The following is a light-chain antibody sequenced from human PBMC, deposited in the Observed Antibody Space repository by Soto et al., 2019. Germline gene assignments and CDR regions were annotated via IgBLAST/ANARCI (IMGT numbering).Light chain of an antibody. J-gene: IGKJ4*01. CDR1: QSILTW. CDR2: KAS. Sequence: DIQVTQSPSTLSASVGDRVTITCRASQSILTWLAWFQQKPGKAPQLLIYKASNLESGVPSRFSGSGSGTEFTLTISSLQPEDFATYYCQQSYSTPLTFGGGTKVDIK. CDR3: QQSYSTPLT. V-gene: IGKV1-5*03.